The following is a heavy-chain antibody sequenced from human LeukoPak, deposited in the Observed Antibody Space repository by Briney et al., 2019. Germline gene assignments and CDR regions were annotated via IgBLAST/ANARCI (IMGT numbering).Heavy chain of an antibody. Sequence: GASVKVSCKASGYTFTGYYMHWVRQAPGQGLEWMGWINPNSGGTNYAQKFQGRVTMTRDTSISTAYMELSRLRSDDTAVYYCARDPLSSSREYYFGYWGQGTLVTVSS. CDR1: GYTFTGYY. D-gene: IGHD6-13*01. J-gene: IGHJ4*02. V-gene: IGHV1-2*02. CDR2: INPNSGGT. CDR3: ARDPLSSSREYYFGY.